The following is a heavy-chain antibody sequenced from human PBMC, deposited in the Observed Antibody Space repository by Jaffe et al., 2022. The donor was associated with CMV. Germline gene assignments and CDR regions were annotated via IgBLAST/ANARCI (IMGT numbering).Heavy chain of an antibody. Sequence: EVQLVESGGGLVQPGGSLRLSCAASGFTFSSYWMSWVRQAPGKGLEWVANIKQDGSEKYYVDSVKGRFTISRDNAKNSLYLQMNSLRAEDTAVYYCATQPTDYYYYGMDVWGQGTTVTVSS. CDR2: IKQDGSEK. V-gene: IGHV3-7*01. CDR1: GFTFSSYW. J-gene: IGHJ6*02. CDR3: ATQPTDYYYYGMDV.